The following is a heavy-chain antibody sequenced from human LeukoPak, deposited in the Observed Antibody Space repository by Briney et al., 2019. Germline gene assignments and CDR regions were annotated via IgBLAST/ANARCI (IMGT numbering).Heavy chain of an antibody. V-gene: IGHV4-34*01. J-gene: IGHJ4*02. CDR3: ARHLYYYGSGSYYSFDY. Sequence: SETLPLTCAVYGGSFSGYYWSWIRQPPGKGLEWIGEINHSGSTNYNPSLKSRVTISVDTSKNQLSLKLSSVTAADTAVYYCARHLYYYGSGSYYSFDYWGQGTLVTVSS. D-gene: IGHD3-10*01. CDR2: INHSGST. CDR1: GGSFSGYY.